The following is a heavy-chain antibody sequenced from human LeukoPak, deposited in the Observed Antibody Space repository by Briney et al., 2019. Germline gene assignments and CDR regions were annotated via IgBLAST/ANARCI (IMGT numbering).Heavy chain of an antibody. D-gene: IGHD6-19*01. J-gene: IGHJ4*02. CDR2: ISYDGSNK. CDR1: GFTFSSYG. CDR3: AKDPAQYSSGWCEEY. Sequence: GGSLRLSCAASGFTFSSYGMHWVRQAPGKGLEWVADISYDGSNKYYADSVKGRFTISRDNSKNTLYLQMNSLRAEDTAVYYCAKDPAQYSSGWCEEYWGEGTRVTVSS. V-gene: IGHV3-30*18.